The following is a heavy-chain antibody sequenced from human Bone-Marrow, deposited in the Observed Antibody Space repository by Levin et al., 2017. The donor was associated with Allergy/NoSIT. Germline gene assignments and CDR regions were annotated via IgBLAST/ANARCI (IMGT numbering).Heavy chain of an antibody. Sequence: SETLSLTCTVSGGSITSSSYYWGWIRQPPGKGLEWIGTIYYSGSTYYNPSLKSRVTISVDMSKNHFSLKLSSVTAADTAVYYCARLGKDDSVWGSYRPYYYYYYVDVWGKGTTVTVSS. D-gene: IGHD3-16*02. J-gene: IGHJ6*03. CDR2: IYYSGST. CDR1: GGSITSSSYY. V-gene: IGHV4-39*02. CDR3: ARLGKDDSVWGSYRPYYYYYYVDV.